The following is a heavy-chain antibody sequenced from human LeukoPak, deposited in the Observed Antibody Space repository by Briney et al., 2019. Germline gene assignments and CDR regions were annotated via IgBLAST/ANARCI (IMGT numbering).Heavy chain of an antibody. Sequence: ASVKVSCKASGYTFTSYGISWVRQAPGQGLEWMGWISAYNGNTNYAQKLQGRVTMTTDTSTSTAYMELRSLRSDDTAVYYCARDRYLYDSSGSRGFDYWGQGTLVTVSS. V-gene: IGHV1-18*01. D-gene: IGHD3-22*01. CDR2: ISAYNGNT. CDR1: GYTFTSYG. CDR3: ARDRYLYDSSGSRGFDY. J-gene: IGHJ4*02.